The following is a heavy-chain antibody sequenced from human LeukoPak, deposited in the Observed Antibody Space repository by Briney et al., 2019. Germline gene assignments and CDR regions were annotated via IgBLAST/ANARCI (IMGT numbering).Heavy chain of an antibody. V-gene: IGHV1-2*02. CDR3: ARDLWFGESHFDY. D-gene: IGHD3-10*01. CDR1: GGTFSSYA. CDR2: INPKNGDT. Sequence: ASVKVSCKASGGTFSSYAISWVRQAPGQGLEWMGWINPKNGDTKYGQKSQGRVTLTRDTSIRTVYMELSRLRSDDTAVYYCARDLWFGESHFDYWGQGTRVTASP. J-gene: IGHJ4*02.